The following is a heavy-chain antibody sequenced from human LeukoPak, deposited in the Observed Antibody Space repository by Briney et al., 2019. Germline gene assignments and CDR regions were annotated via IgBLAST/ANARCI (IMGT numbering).Heavy chain of an antibody. CDR3: AKVGETTVREYYFDY. D-gene: IGHD3-10*01. V-gene: IGHV3-23*01. CDR2: ISGSGGST. Sequence: GGSLRLSCAASGFTFSSHAMSWVRQAPGKGLEWVSAISGSGGSTYYADSVKGRFTISRDNSKNTLYLQMNSLRAEDTAVYYCAKVGETTVREYYFDYWGQGTLVTVSS. CDR1: GFTFSSHA. J-gene: IGHJ4*02.